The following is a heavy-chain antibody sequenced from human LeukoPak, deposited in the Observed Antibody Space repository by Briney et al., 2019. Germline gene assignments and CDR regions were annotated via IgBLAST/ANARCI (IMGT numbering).Heavy chain of an antibody. CDR2: ISSSSTYI. Sequence: PGGSLRLSCAASGFTFSSYSMNWVRQAPGKGLEWVSSISSSSTYIYYADSLKGQFTISRDNAKNSLYLQMNSLRVEDTAVYYCARVVGGTSGAFDIWGQGTMVTVSS. V-gene: IGHV3-21*01. J-gene: IGHJ3*02. D-gene: IGHD1-26*01. CDR3: ARVVGGTSGAFDI. CDR1: GFTFSSYS.